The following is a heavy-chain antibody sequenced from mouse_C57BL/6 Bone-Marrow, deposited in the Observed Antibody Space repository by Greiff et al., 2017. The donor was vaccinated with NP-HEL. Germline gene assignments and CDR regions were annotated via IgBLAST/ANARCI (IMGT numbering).Heavy chain of an antibody. V-gene: IGHV1-62-2*01. CDR3: ARHEEEAYYSNYSFAY. D-gene: IGHD2-5*01. J-gene: IGHJ3*01. CDR1: GYTFTEYT. CDR2: FYPGSGSI. Sequence: VQLQQSGAELVKPGASVKLSCKASGYTFTEYTIHWVKQRSGQGLEWIGWFYPGSGSIKYNEKFKDKGTLTEDKSSSTVYMELSRLTSEDSAVYFCARHEEEAYYSNYSFAYWGQGTLVTVSA.